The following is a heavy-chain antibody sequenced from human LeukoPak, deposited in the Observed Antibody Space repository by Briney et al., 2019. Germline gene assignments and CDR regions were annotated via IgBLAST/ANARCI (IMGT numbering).Heavy chain of an antibody. Sequence: PGGSLRLSCAASGFTFSSYWMHWVRQVPGQGLVWVSHIDGDGRIAHYGDSVKGRFTISRDSSRNTLFLHMNTLRAEDTAIYYCAKDRTVGASYWYFDLWGRGTLVTVSS. D-gene: IGHD1-26*01. CDR1: GFTFSSYW. CDR2: IDGDGRIA. J-gene: IGHJ2*01. V-gene: IGHV3-74*01. CDR3: AKDRTVGASYWYFDL.